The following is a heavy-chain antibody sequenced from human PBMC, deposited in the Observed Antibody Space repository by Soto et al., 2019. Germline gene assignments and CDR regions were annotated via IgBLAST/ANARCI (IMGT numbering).Heavy chain of an antibody. J-gene: IGHJ5*02. CDR2: IYYSGST. CDR1: GGSISSSSYY. Sequence: SETLSLTCTVSGGSISSSSYYWGWIRQPPGKGLEWIGSIYYSGSTYYNPSLKSRVTISVDTSKNQFSLKLSSVTAADTAVYYCARQGDRLRYDFWSAQNWFDPWGQGTLVTVSS. CDR3: ARQGDRLRYDFWSAQNWFDP. V-gene: IGHV4-39*01. D-gene: IGHD3-3*01.